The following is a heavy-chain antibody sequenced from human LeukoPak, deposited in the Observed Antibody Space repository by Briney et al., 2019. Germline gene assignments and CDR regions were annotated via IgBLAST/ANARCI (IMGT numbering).Heavy chain of an antibody. Sequence: GGSLRLSCAASGCTFDDYGMSWIRQAPGKGLQWVSYISSSGSTIYYADSVKGRFTISRDDAKNSLYLQMNSLRAEDTAVYYCARGITIFGVVSYYMDVWGKGTTVTVSS. D-gene: IGHD3-3*01. CDR2: ISSSGSTI. J-gene: IGHJ6*03. V-gene: IGHV3-11*04. CDR3: ARGITIFGVVSYYMDV. CDR1: GCTFDDYG.